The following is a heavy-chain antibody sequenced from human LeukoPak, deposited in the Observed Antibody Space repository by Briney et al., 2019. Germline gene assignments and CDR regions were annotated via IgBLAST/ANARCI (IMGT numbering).Heavy chain of an antibody. CDR3: ARDDYAASFDP. CDR2: IYYSGST. J-gene: IGHJ5*02. Sequence: PSETLSLTCTVSGGSISSSSYYWGWIRQPPGKGLEWIGSIYYSGSTYYNPSLKSRVTISVDTSKNQFSLKLSSVIAADTAVYYCARDDYAASFDPWGQGTLVTVSS. D-gene: IGHD4-17*01. CDR1: GGSISSSSYY. V-gene: IGHV4-39*07.